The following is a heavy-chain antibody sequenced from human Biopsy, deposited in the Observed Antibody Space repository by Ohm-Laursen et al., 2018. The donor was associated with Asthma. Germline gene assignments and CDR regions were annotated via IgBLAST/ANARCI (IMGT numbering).Heavy chain of an antibody. Sequence: ALRLSCTASGFTFSSYSMNWVRQAPGKGLEWVSYIRCRSSTIYYADSVKGRFTISRDNAKNSLYLQMNSLRDEDTDVYYCARFKRGYSYGYAGVFDYWGQGTLVTVSS. V-gene: IGHV3-48*02. D-gene: IGHD5-18*01. CDR2: IRCRSSTI. CDR3: ARFKRGYSYGYAGVFDY. J-gene: IGHJ4*02. CDR1: GFTFSSYS.